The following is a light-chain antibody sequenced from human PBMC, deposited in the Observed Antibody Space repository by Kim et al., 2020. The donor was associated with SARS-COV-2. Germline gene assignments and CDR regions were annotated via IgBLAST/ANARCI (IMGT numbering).Light chain of an antibody. CDR3: QAWDSSTAEHVV. CDR2: QDS. J-gene: IGLJ2*01. Sequence: SYELTQPPSVSVSPGQTASITCSGDKLGDKYACWYQQKPGQSPVLVIYQDSKRPSGIPERFSGSNSGNTATLTISGTQAMDEADYYCQAWDSSTAEHVVFGGGTKLTVL. V-gene: IGLV3-1*01. CDR1: KLGDKY.